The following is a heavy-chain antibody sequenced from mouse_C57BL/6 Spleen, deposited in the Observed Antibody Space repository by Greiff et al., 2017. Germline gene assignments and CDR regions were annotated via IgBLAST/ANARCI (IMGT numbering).Heavy chain of an antibody. V-gene: IGHV3-6*01. D-gene: IGHD4-1*01. J-gene: IGHJ2*01. CDR2: ISYDGSN. CDR3: ARVHNWDNYFDY. Sequence: VQLQQSGPGLVKPSQSLSLTCSVTGYSITSGYYWNWIRQFPGNKLEWMGYISYDGSNNYNPSLKNRISITRDTSKNQFFLKLNSVTTEDTATYYCARVHNWDNYFDYWGQGTTLTVSS. CDR1: GYSITSGYY.